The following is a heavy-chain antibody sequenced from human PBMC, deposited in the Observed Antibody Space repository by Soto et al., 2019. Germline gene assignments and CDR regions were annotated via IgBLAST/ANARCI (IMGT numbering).Heavy chain of an antibody. CDR2: INAGNGNT. CDR3: ARDTRSVQLWTSYYFDY. J-gene: IGHJ4*02. D-gene: IGHD5-18*01. V-gene: IGHV1-3*01. Sequence: ASVKVSCKASGYTFTIYAMHWVRQAPGQRLEWMGWINAGNGNTKYSQKFQGRVTITRDTSASTAYMELSSLRSEDTAVYYCARDTRSVQLWTSYYFDYWGQGTLVTVSS. CDR1: GYTFTIYA.